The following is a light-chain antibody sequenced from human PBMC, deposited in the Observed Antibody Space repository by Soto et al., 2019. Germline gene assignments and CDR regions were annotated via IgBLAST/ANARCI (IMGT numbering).Light chain of an antibody. CDR1: QSVSSSY. Sequence: EIALTQSPGTLSLSPGERATLSCRASQSVSSSYLAWYQQKPGQAPRLLIYAASSRATGIPDRFSGSGSGTDFTLTISRLEPEDFAVYYCQQYGSSSWTFGQGTTVEIK. CDR2: AAS. CDR3: QQYGSSSWT. V-gene: IGKV3-20*01. J-gene: IGKJ1*01.